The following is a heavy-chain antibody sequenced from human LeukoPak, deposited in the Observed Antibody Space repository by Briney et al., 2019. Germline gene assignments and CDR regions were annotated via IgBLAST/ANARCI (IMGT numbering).Heavy chain of an antibody. Sequence: SETLSLTCTVSGGSISSYYWSWIRQPPGKGLEWIGYIYYSGSTNYNPSLKSRVTISVDTSKNQFSLKPSSVTAADTAVYYCARGTMIAFDYWGQGTLVTVSS. CDR3: ARGTMIAFDY. J-gene: IGHJ4*02. D-gene: IGHD3-22*01. CDR2: IYYSGST. V-gene: IGHV4-59*01. CDR1: GGSISSYY.